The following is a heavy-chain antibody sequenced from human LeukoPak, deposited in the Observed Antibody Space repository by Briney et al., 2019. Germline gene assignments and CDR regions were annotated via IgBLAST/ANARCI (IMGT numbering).Heavy chain of an antibody. J-gene: IGHJ4*02. Sequence: ASVKVSCKASGYTFTGYYMHWVRQAPGQGLEWMGWINPNSGGTNYAQKFQGRVTMTRDTSISTAYMELSRLRSDDTAVYYCARDHYDILTGYCLPDYWGQGTLVTVSS. CDR2: INPNSGGT. CDR3: ARDHYDILTGYCLPDY. CDR1: GYTFTGYY. V-gene: IGHV1-2*02. D-gene: IGHD3-9*01.